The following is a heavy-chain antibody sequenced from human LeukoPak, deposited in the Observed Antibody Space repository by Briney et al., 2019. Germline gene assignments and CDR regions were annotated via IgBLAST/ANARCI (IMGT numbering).Heavy chain of an antibody. J-gene: IGHJ4*02. CDR2: IYYSGST. CDR1: GGSISSSRYY. V-gene: IGHV4-39*01. D-gene: IGHD1-1*01. CDR3: ARRVETAYFDY. Sequence: SETLYLTXTVSGGSISSSRYYWGWIRQPPGKGLEWIGSIYYSGSTYYNPSLKSRVNISIDTSKNQFSLKLSSVTAADTAVYYCARRVETAYFDYWGQGTLVTVSS.